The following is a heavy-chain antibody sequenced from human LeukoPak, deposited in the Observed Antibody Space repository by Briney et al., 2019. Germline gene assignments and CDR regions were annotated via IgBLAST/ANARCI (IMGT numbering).Heavy chain of an antibody. Sequence: QSGGSLSHSCATSGFSLSGQWMNWLRQPPGKGLEWVANIKAGGSEKYYVDSVKGRFTISRDNAKNSLYLEMNSLRDEDTAVYYCAGVHRGHSYERLDYWGQGTLVTVSS. J-gene: IGHJ4*02. V-gene: IGHV3-7*02. CDR3: AGVHRGHSYERLDY. CDR1: GFSLSGQW. CDR2: IKAGGSEK. D-gene: IGHD5-18*01.